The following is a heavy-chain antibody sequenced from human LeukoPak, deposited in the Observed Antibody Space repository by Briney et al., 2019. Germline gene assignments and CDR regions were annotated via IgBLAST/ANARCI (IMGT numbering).Heavy chain of an antibody. CDR1: GYTFTGYY. Sequence: ASVKVSCKASGYTFTGYYMHWVRQAPGQGLEWMGWINPNSGGTNYAQKFQGRVTMTRDTFISTAYMELSRLRSDDTAVYYCSATVTTSGVDIWGQGTMVTVSS. CDR2: INPNSGGT. D-gene: IGHD4-17*01. J-gene: IGHJ3*02. CDR3: SATVTTSGVDI. V-gene: IGHV1-2*02.